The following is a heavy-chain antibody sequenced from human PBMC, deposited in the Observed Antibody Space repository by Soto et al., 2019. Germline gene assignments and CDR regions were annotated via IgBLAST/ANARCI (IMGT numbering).Heavy chain of an antibody. CDR1: GYSFTNYG. CDR3: ARDRGVAPPVAGNTHYYYYMDV. Sequence: QDQLLQSGAEVKKPGASVTVSCKASGYSFTNYGITWVRQAPGQGLEWMGWISAFNGNTHYAQKLQGRVTMTTDASMSTAYMELRSLRSDDTAVYYCARDRGVAPPVAGNTHYYYYMDVWGKGTTITVYS. CDR2: ISAFNGNT. V-gene: IGHV1-18*01. J-gene: IGHJ6*03. D-gene: IGHD6-19*01.